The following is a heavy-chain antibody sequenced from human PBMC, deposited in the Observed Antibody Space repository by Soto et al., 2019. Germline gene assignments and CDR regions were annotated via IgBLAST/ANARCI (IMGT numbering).Heavy chain of an antibody. V-gene: IGHV3-33*01. CDR2: IWYDGSNK. J-gene: IGHJ3*02. CDR3: ARERLGVTVRDAFDI. CDR1: GFTFSSYG. Sequence: GGSLRLSCAASGFTFSSYGMHWVRQAPGKGLEWGAVIWYDGSNKYYEDSVKGRFTISRDNSKNTLYLQMNSLRAEDTAVYYCARERLGVTVRDAFDIWGQGTMVTVSS. D-gene: IGHD3-16*01.